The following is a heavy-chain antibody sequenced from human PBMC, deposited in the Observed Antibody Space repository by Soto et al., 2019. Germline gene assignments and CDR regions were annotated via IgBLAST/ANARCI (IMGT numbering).Heavy chain of an antibody. CDR3: ARGQGAFDI. CDR2: ISYDGSNK. J-gene: IGHJ3*02. Sequence: GGSLRLSCAASGSTFSSYAMHWVRQAPGKGLEWVAVISYDGSNKYYADSVKGRFTISRDNSKNTLYLQMNSLRAEDTAVYYCARGQGAFDIWGQGTMVTVSS. V-gene: IGHV3-30-3*01. CDR1: GSTFSSYA.